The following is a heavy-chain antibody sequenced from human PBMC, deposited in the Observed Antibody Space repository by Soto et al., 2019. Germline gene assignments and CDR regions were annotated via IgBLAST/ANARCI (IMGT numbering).Heavy chain of an antibody. CDR3: AKVHDFWSGYYKGGFDY. V-gene: IGHV3-23*01. CDR1: GFTFSSYA. CDR2: ISGSGGRT. Sequence: GGSLRLSCAASGFTFSSYAMSWVRQAPGKGLEWVSAISGSGGRTYYADSVKGRFTISRDNSKNTLYLQMNSLRAEDTAVYYCAKVHDFWSGYYKGGFDYWGQGTLVTVSS. D-gene: IGHD3-3*01. J-gene: IGHJ4*02.